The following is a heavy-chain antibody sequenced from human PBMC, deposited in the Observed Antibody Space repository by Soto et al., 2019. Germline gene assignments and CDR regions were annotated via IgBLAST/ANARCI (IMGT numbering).Heavy chain of an antibody. CDR2: INAFNGNT. D-gene: IGHD6-19*01. Sequence: QVQLVQSGAEVKTPGASVKVSCKASGYTFTSYSISWMRQAPGQGLEWMGWINAFNGNTNYAPKFQGRVTMTTDTSTSIVYMALRSLGSGGTAVYYCARDWDNSGWGGGRGMDVWGQGTTVIVSS. CDR1: GYTFTSYS. CDR3: ARDWDNSGWGGGRGMDV. J-gene: IGHJ6*02. V-gene: IGHV1-18*01.